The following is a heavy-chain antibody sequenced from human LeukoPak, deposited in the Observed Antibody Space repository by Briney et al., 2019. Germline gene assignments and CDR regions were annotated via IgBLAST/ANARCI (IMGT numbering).Heavy chain of an antibody. CDR3: AGERYDILTGYHNFDY. CDR1: GGSISSYY. Sequence: SETLSLTCTVSGGSISSYYWSWIRQPPGKGLEWIGYIYYSGSTNYNPSPKSRVTISVDTSKNQFSLKLSSVTAADTAVYYCAGERYDILTGYHNFDYWGQGTLVTVSS. CDR2: IYYSGST. J-gene: IGHJ4*02. V-gene: IGHV4-59*01. D-gene: IGHD3-9*01.